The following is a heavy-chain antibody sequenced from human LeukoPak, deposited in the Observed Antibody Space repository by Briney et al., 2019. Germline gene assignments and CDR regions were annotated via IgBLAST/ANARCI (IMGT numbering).Heavy chain of an antibody. D-gene: IGHD4-17*01. J-gene: IGHJ6*03. CDR1: GGSISSYY. CDR3: ARGISTVYYYYMDV. CDR2: IYYSGST. V-gene: IGHV4-59*01. Sequence: SETLSLTCTVSGGSISSYYWSWIRQPPGKGLEWIGYIYYSGSTNYNPSLKSRVTISVDTSKNQFSLKLSSVTAADTAVYYCARGISTVYYYYMDVWGKGTTVTVSS.